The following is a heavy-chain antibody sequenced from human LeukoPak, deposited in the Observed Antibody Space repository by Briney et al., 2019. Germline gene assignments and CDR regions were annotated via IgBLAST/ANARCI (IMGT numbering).Heavy chain of an antibody. J-gene: IGHJ4*02. CDR2: IYYSGST. CDR3: ARTKAATVSFDY. V-gene: IGHV4-59*01. CDR1: GGSISSYY. Sequence: SETLSLTCTVSGGSISSYYWSWTRQPPGKGLEWIGYIYYSGSTNYSPSLKSRVTISVDTSKNQFSLKLSSVTAADTAVYYCARTKAATVSFDYWGQGTLVTVSS. D-gene: IGHD6-25*01.